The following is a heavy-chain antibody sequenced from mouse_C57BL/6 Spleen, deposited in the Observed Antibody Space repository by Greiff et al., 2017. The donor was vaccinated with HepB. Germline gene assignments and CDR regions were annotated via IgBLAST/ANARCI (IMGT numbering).Heavy chain of an antibody. D-gene: IGHD1-1*01. CDR3: ARNPTREDAMDY. V-gene: IGHV1-18*01. Sequence: EVQLQQSGPELVKPGASVKIPCKASGYTFTDYNMDWVKQSHGKSLEWIGDINPNNGGTIYNQKFKGKATLTVDKSSSTAYMELRSLTSEDTAVYYCARNPTREDAMDYWGQGTSVTVSS. CDR1: GYTFTDYN. J-gene: IGHJ4*01. CDR2: INPNNGGT.